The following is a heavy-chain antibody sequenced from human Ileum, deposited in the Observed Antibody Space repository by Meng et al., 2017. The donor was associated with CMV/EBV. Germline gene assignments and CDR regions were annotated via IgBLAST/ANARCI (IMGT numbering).Heavy chain of an antibody. CDR2: IKGDGSRK. V-gene: IGHV3-74*01. D-gene: IGHD1-26*01. Sequence: GGSLRLSCAASGFTFSTYSMHWVRQVPGKGLVWVSHIKGDGSRKNYADTVKGRFTISRDNAKNTLYLQMNSLRAEDTAVYYCARDKWELYFDYWGQGALVTVSS. CDR3: ARDKWELYFDY. J-gene: IGHJ4*02. CDR1: GFTFSTYS.